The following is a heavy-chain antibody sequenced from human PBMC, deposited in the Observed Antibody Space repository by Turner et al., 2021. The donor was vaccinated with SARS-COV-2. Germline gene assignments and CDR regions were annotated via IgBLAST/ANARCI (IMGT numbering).Heavy chain of an antibody. Sequence: QVQLVQSGAEVKKPGTSVKVSFKASGCTFSSYAINWVRQAPGQGLEWMGRIIPILGIANYAQKFQGRVTITADKSTSTAYMALSSLRSEDTAVYYCARAKFYYYDSSGYQYYFDYWGQGTLVTVSS. J-gene: IGHJ4*02. CDR3: ARAKFYYYDSSGYQYYFDY. V-gene: IGHV1-69*04. CDR2: IIPILGIA. CDR1: GCTFSSYA. D-gene: IGHD3-22*01.